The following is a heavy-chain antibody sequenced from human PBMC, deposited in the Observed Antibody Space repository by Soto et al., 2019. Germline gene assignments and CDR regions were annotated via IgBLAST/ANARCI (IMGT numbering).Heavy chain of an antibody. D-gene: IGHD6-19*01. Sequence: GVSLRLSCAASGFTFSNYGMHWVRQAPGKGLEWVAVLRDDSKEAYYADSVKGRFTISRDNSKNTLYLQMRSLRAEDTAVYYCARPYSSNSNWFDPWGQGTLVTASS. V-gene: IGHV3-33*01. CDR2: LRDDSKEA. CDR1: GFTFSNYG. J-gene: IGHJ5*02. CDR3: ARPYSSNSNWFDP.